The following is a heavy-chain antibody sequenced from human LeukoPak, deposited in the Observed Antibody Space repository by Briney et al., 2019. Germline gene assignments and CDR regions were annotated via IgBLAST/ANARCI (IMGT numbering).Heavy chain of an antibody. J-gene: IGHJ6*03. CDR3: AKHTSYYYYYMDV. D-gene: IGHD3-3*01. Sequence: GGSLRLSCAASGFTFSSYAMSWVRQAPGKGLEWVSTISGSGGSTYYADSVKGQFTISRDNSKNTLYLQMNSLRAADTVVYYCAKHTSYYYYYMDVWGKGTTVTVSS. CDR2: ISGSGGST. CDR1: GFTFSSYA. V-gene: IGHV3-23*01.